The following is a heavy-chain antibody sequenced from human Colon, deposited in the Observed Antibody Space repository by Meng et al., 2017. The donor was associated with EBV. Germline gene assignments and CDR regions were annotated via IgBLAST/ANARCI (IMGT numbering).Heavy chain of an antibody. CDR2: MDYRGST. Sequence: HESASGMRESSKTLVLPCSCSEDSSSSGEYFCRWIRQPPGKGLEWIGYMDYRGSTFYNPSLKSRVTISVDTSKNQFSLKLSSVIAADTAVYFCARGELLWDYWGQGTLVTVSS. V-gene: IGHV4-30-4*01. CDR1: EDSSSSGEYF. J-gene: IGHJ4*02. D-gene: IGHD2-2*01. CDR3: ARGELLWDY.